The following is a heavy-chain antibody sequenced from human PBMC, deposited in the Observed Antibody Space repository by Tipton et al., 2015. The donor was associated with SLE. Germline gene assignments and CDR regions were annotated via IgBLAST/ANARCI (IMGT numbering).Heavy chain of an antibody. Sequence: TLSLTCTVSGGSISSHYWSWIRQPPGKGLEWIGYIYYSGSTYYNPSLKSRVTISVDTSKNQFSLKLSSVTAADTAVYYCARGRRGMDVWGQGTTVTVSS. CDR3: ARGRRGMDV. CDR1: GGSISSHY. J-gene: IGHJ6*02. CDR2: IYYSGST. V-gene: IGHV4-59*11.